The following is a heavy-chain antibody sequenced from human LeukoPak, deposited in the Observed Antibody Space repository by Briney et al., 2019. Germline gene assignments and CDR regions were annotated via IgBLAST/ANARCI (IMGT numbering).Heavy chain of an antibody. CDR3: ARASPADFIL. V-gene: IGHV3-74*01. CDR1: EFTFSSYW. Sequence: GGSLRLSCVASEFTFSSYWIHWVRQAPGKGLVWVSRIRGDGIVTNYADSVEGRFTVSRDNAKNTVHLQMNSLRDDDTAVYYCARASPADFILWGRGTLVTVSS. J-gene: IGHJ2*01. CDR2: IRGDGIVT.